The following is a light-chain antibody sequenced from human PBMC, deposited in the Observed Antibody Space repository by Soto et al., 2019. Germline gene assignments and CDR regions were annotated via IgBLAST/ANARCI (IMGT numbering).Light chain of an antibody. J-gene: IGLJ2*01. Sequence: QSALTQPRSVSGSPGQSVAISCTGTSSDVGANNYVSWYQQHPGKAPKLMLYDVSTRSSGVPDRFSASKSGNTASPTISGLQPDDEADYYCCSFCANYAFAVFGGGTKLTVL. CDR3: CSFCANYAFAV. CDR1: SSDVGANNY. V-gene: IGLV2-11*01. CDR2: DVS.